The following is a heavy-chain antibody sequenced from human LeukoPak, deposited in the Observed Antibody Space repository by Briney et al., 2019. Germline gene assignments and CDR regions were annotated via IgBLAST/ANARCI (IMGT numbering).Heavy chain of an antibody. V-gene: IGHV1-18*01. J-gene: IGHJ4*02. Sequence: VASVMVSCKASGYTFTTYGINWVRQAPGQGLEWMGWISTYDGGTNYAQKFRDRVTMLRDTSTSTAYMELRNLRSDDTAVYYCARDQPRRGPGNHDYWGQGTLVTVSS. CDR1: GYTFTTYG. CDR3: ARDQPRRGPGNHDY. CDR2: ISTYDGGT. D-gene: IGHD1-26*01.